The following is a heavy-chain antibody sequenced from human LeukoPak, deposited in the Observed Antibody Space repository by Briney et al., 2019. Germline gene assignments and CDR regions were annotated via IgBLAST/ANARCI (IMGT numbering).Heavy chain of an antibody. Sequence: GGSLRLSCAASRFTFTSYVMSWVRQAPGKGLECVSAISAGGRSTYYADSVKGRFTISRDNSQNTLYLQMNSLRHEDTAVYYCARGPWLVSDITSFDYWGQGTLVTVSS. V-gene: IGHV3-23*01. CDR3: ARGPWLVSDITSFDY. CDR1: RFTFTSYV. J-gene: IGHJ4*02. CDR2: ISAGGRST. D-gene: IGHD5-18*01.